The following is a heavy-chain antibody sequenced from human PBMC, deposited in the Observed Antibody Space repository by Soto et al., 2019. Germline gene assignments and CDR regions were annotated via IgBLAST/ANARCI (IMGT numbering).Heavy chain of an antibody. D-gene: IGHD2-15*01. CDR3: ARQGAYCSGGSCYLSWFDP. CDR2: IYYSGST. J-gene: IGHJ5*02. V-gene: IGHV4-39*01. CDR1: GGSISSSSYY. Sequence: QLQLQESGPGLVKPSETLSLTCTVSGGSISSSSYYWGWIRQPPGKGLEWIGSIYYSGSTYYNPSLKSRVTISVDTSKNQFSLKLSSVTAADTAVYYCARQGAYCSGGSCYLSWFDPWGQGTLVTVSS.